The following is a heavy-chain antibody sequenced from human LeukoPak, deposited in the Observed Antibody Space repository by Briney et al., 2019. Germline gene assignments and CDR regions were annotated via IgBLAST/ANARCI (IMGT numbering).Heavy chain of an antibody. CDR2: ISYDGSNK. CDR1: GFTFSSYG. V-gene: IGHV3-30*18. CDR3: TKGTMIVADDYFDY. Sequence: GGSLRLSCAASGFTFSSYGMHWVRQAPGKGLEWVAVISYDGSNKYYADSVKGRSTISRDNSKNTLYLQMNSLRAEDTAVYYCTKGTMIVADDYFDYWGQGTLVTVSS. J-gene: IGHJ4*02. D-gene: IGHD3-22*01.